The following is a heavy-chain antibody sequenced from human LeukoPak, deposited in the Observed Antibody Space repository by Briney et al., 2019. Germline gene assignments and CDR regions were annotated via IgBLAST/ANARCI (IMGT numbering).Heavy chain of an antibody. D-gene: IGHD3-10*01. Sequence: GGSLRLSCAASGFTFSSYSMNWVRQAPGKGLEWVSSISTSSIYIYYADSVKGRFTISRDNAKNSLYLQMNSLRAEDTAVYYCTGSFGELTFFDYWGQGTLVTVSS. CDR1: GFTFSSYS. CDR2: ISTSSIYI. J-gene: IGHJ4*02. CDR3: TGSFGELTFFDY. V-gene: IGHV3-21*01.